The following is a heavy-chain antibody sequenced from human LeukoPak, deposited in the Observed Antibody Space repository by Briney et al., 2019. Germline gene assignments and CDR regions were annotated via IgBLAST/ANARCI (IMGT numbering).Heavy chain of an antibody. CDR1: GGTFSSYA. J-gene: IGHJ6*03. Sequence: GASVKVSCKASGGTFSSYAISWVRQAPGQGLEWMGRIIPIFGTANYAQKFQGRVTITTDESTSTAYMELSGLRSEDTAVYYCARDLVVVVAGYYYYYMDVWGKGTAVTVSS. D-gene: IGHD2-15*01. V-gene: IGHV1-69*05. CDR2: IIPIFGTA. CDR3: ARDLVVVVAGYYYYYMDV.